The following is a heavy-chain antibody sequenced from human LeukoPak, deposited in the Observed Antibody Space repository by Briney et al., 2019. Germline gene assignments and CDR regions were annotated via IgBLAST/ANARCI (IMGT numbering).Heavy chain of an antibody. J-gene: IGHJ6*03. D-gene: IGHD4/OR15-4a*01. Sequence: SETLSLTCAVSAYSISSPNWWGWIRRPPGKGLEWIGSFYYSGSTYYNRSLKSRVTISVDTSKNQFSLKLTSVTAADTAVYYCARGPSTMVPYYYYYMDVWGKGTTVTVSS. CDR3: ARGPSTMVPYYYYYMDV. V-gene: IGHV4-38-2*01. CDR2: FYYSGST. CDR1: AYSISSPNW.